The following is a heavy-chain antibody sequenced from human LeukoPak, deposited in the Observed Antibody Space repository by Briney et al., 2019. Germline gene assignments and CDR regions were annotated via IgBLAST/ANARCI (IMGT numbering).Heavy chain of an antibody. Sequence: GGSLRLSCAASGFTFSSYSMNWVRQAPGKALEWVSSISGSNTYIGYADTVKGRFKISRENAKTALYLQMDRPRAEDTAVYYCARDHSSGRYFDFWGQGTLVTVSS. D-gene: IGHD3-22*01. V-gene: IGHV3-21*01. J-gene: IGHJ4*02. CDR3: ARDHSSGRYFDF. CDR2: ISGSNTYI. CDR1: GFTFSSYS.